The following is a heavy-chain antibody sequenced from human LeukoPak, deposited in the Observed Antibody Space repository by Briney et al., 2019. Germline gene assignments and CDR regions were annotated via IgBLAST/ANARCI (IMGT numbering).Heavy chain of an antibody. D-gene: IGHD3-10*01. CDR2: INHSGST. Sequence: PSETLSLTCAVYGGSFSGYYWSWIRQPPGKGLEWIGEINHSGSTNYNPSLKSRVTISVDTSKHQFSMKLSSLTAADTAVYYCARGRSYYYGSGSLRGRTYYYGMDVWGQGTTVTVSS. V-gene: IGHV4-34*01. CDR3: ARGRSYYYGSGSLRGRTYYYGMDV. CDR1: GGSFSGYY. J-gene: IGHJ6*02.